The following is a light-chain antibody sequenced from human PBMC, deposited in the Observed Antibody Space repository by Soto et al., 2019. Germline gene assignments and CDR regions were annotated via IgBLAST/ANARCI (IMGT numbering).Light chain of an antibody. J-gene: IGKJ2*01. CDR3: QQSLTIPYT. CDR1: QTISTH. Sequence: DIQMTQSPSSLSASVGDRVTITCRASQTISTHLNWYQQKPGKAPKLLIYAASTLQSGVPSRFSGSGSGTDFTITINSLQPEDFATYYCQQSLTIPYTFGQWTKLEIK. V-gene: IGKV1-39*01. CDR2: AAS.